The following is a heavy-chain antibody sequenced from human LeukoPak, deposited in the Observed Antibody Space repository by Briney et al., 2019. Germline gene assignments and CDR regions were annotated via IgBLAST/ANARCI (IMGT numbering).Heavy chain of an antibody. J-gene: IGHJ4*02. V-gene: IGHV1-58*02. CDR3: ARGMYSSSWFDY. Sequence: ASVKVSCKASGFTFTSSAMQWVRQARGQRLEWIGWIVVGSGNTNYAQKFQERVTITRDMSTSTAYMELSSLRSEDTAVYYCARGMYSSSWFDYWGQGTLVTVSS. CDR1: GFTFTSSA. CDR2: IVVGSGNT. D-gene: IGHD6-13*01.